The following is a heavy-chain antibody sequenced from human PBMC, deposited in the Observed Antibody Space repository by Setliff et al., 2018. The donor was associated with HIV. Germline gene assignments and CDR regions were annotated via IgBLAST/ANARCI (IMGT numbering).Heavy chain of an antibody. J-gene: IGHJ4*02. V-gene: IGHV3-74*01. CDR2: INSDGSTT. CDR1: GFTFSDYW. CDR3: ARKGAVAGLGY. Sequence: PGGSLRLSCAASGFTFSDYWMHWVRQVPGKGLVWVSRINSDGSTTNYADSVRGRFTISRDNAKNTLYLQMNSLRAEDAAVYYCARKGAVAGLGYWGQGTLVTVSS. D-gene: IGHD3-16*01.